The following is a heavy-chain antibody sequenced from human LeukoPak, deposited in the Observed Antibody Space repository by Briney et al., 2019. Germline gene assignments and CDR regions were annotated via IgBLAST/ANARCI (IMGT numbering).Heavy chain of an antibody. V-gene: IGHV4-30-4*08. J-gene: IGHJ5*02. Sequence: SQTLSLTCTVSGGSISSGDYYWSWIRQPPGKGLEWIGYIYYSGSTYYNPSLKSRVTISVDTSKNQFSLKLSSVTAADTAVYYCARNGHYDFWSGYYSDPWGQETLVTVPS. CDR3: ARNGHYDFWSGYYSDP. D-gene: IGHD3-3*01. CDR2: IYYSGST. CDR1: GGSISSGDYY.